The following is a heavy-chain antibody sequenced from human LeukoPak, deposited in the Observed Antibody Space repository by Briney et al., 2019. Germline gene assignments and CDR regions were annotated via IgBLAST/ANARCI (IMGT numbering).Heavy chain of an antibody. Sequence: SETLSLTCAVYGGSFSGYYWSWIRQPPGKGLEWIGEINHSGSTNYNPSLKSRVTISVDTSKNQFSLKLSSVTAADTAVYYCARAGSSSGHDYWYFDLWGRGTLVTVSS. D-gene: IGHD6-6*01. CDR2: INHSGST. V-gene: IGHV4-34*01. J-gene: IGHJ2*01. CDR3: ARAGSSSGHDYWYFDL. CDR1: GGSFSGYY.